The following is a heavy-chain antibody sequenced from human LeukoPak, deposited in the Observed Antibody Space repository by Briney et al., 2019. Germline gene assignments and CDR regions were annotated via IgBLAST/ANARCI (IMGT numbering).Heavy chain of an antibody. J-gene: IGHJ4*02. CDR2: IKQDGSEK. Sequence: GGSLRLSCAASGVMFPSYWMTWVRQAPGKGLEWVANIKQDGSEKYYVDSVKGRFTISRDNAKISVYLQMNSLRAEDTAVYYCARRHHFGFLDSWGQGTLVTVSS. V-gene: IGHV3-7*04. D-gene: IGHD3-10*01. CDR3: ARRHHFGFLDS. CDR1: GVMFPSYW.